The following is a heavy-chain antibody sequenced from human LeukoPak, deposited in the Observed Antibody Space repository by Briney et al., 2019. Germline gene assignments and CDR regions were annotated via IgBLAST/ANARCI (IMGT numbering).Heavy chain of an antibody. V-gene: IGHV3-23*01. D-gene: IGHD6-19*01. CDR3: TRNGGWYGIS. J-gene: IGHJ4*02. Sequence: PGGSLRLSCIVSGFTLSSYDVSWIRHAPGKGLEWVASIEYSGGSAYYADSVKCRFSISREDSKNTLYLQLNSLRAEDTGVYYCTRNGGWYGISWGQGTLVTVSS. CDR1: GFTLSSYD. CDR2: IEYSGGSA.